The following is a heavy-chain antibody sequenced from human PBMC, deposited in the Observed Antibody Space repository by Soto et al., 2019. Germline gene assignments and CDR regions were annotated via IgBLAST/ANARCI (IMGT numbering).Heavy chain of an antibody. CDR3: ARGRYCLTGRCFPNWFDS. D-gene: IGHD7-27*01. J-gene: IGHJ5*01. V-gene: IGHV4-31*03. CDR1: GVSISSGGYY. CDR2: IYYSGRT. Sequence: SETLSLTCTVSGVSISSGGYYWGWIRQHPGKGLEWIGNIYYSGRTYYNPSLKSRVIMSVDTSKNQFSLNVTSVTAADTAVYFCARGRYCLTGRCFPNWFDSWGQGALVTVSS.